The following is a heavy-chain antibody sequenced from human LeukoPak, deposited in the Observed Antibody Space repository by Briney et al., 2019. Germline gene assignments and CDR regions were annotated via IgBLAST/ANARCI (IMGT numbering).Heavy chain of an antibody. V-gene: IGHV3-11*05. D-gene: IGHD7-27*01. CDR3: ARVLTVDYYYFDY. CDR2: ISSSSSYT. Sequence: GGSLRLSCAASGFTFSDYYMSWIRQAPGKGLEWVSYISSSSSYTNYADSVKGRFTISRDNAKNSLYLQMNSLRAEDTAVYYCARVLTVDYYYFDYWGQETLVTVSS. J-gene: IGHJ4*02. CDR1: GFTFSDYY.